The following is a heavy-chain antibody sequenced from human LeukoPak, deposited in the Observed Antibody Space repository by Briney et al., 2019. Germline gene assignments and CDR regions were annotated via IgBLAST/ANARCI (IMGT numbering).Heavy chain of an antibody. CDR1: GFTFSNAW. CDR3: ATYLSYYDTSGFSDY. Sequence: GGSLRLSCGVSGFTFSNAWMSWVRQAPGKGLEWVGHIRKKADGGTTDHAAPVRGRFTISRDDSKTTLYLQMSSLKTEDTAVYYCATYLSYYDTSGFSDYWGQGTLVTVSS. J-gene: IGHJ4*02. D-gene: IGHD3-22*01. V-gene: IGHV3-15*01. CDR2: IRKKADGGTT.